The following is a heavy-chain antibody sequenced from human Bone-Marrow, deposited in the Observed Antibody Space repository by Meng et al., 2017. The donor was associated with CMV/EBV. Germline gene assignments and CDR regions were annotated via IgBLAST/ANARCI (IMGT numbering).Heavy chain of an antibody. J-gene: IGHJ6*02. CDR3: ARDQEAGGRSYYYYFGMDV. CDR1: GFTFSSYW. CDR2: ISTTGDAM. V-gene: IGHV3-48*04. D-gene: IGHD1-26*01. Sequence: GGSLRLSCAASGFTFSSYWMNWVRQAPGKGLEWVSSISTTGDAMYYADSVKGRFTISRDNAKKSLYLQMNSLSAEDTALYYCARDQEAGGRSYYYYFGMDVWGQGTTVTVSS.